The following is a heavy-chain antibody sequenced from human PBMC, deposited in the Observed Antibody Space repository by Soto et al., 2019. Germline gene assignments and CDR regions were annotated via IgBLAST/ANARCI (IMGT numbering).Heavy chain of an antibody. CDR3: ATSMTRKASRSCDP. J-gene: IGHJ5*02. D-gene: IGHD2-21*01. Sequence: SETLSLTCAVYGGSFSGYYWSWIRQPPGKGLEWIGELNHSGSTNYNPSRKSRVTISVDTSKNQFSLKLSSVTAAATAVYYCATSMTRKASRSCDPWGQGTMVTVSS. V-gene: IGHV4-34*01. CDR1: GGSFSGYY. CDR2: LNHSGST.